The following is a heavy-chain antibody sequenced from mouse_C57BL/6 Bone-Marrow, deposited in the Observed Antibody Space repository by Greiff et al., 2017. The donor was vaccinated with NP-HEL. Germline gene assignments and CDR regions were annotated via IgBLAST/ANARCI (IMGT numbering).Heavy chain of an antibody. CDR1: GYSITSGYD. D-gene: IGHD3-2*02. V-gene: IGHV3-1*01. CDR2: ISYSGST. CDR3: ARDSSGYVLAY. Sequence: ESGPGMVKPSQSLSLTCTVTGYSITSGYDWHWIRHFPGNKLEWMGYISYSGSTNYNPSLKSRISITHDTSKNHFFLKLNSVTTEDTATYYCARDSSGYVLAYWGQGTLVTVSA. J-gene: IGHJ3*01.